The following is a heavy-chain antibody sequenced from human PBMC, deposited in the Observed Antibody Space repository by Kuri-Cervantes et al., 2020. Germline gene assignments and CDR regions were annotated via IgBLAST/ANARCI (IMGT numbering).Heavy chain of an antibody. J-gene: IGHJ6*02. CDR3: ARDYMADYYYYYGMDV. Sequence: GGSLRLSCAASGFTFSSYGMHWVRQAPGKGLEWVGRTRNKANSYTTEYAASVKGRSTISRDNSNNTLYLQMNSLRAEDTAVYYCARDYMADYYYYYGMDVWGQGTTVTVSS. V-gene: IGHV3-72*01. CDR2: TRNKANSYTT. D-gene: IGHD5-24*01. CDR1: GFTFSSYG.